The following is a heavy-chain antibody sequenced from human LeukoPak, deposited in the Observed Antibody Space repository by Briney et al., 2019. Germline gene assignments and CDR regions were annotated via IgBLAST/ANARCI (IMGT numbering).Heavy chain of an antibody. J-gene: IGHJ6*04. Sequence: GGSLRLSCAASGFTFSSYDMHWVRQATGKGLERVSAIGTAGDPYYPGSVKGRFTISRENAKNSLYLQMNSLRAGDTAVYYCARGNYHGSGSYSNYYYYGMDVWGKGTTVTVSS. CDR1: GFTFSSYD. D-gene: IGHD3-10*01. CDR2: IGTAGDP. CDR3: ARGNYHGSGSYSNYYYYGMDV. V-gene: IGHV3-13*05.